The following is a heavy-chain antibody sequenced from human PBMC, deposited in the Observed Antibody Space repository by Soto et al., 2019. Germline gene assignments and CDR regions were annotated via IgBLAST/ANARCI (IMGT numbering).Heavy chain of an antibody. CDR3: VRRYYYDKSGYYGFDF. CDR1: GVSISSGDYY. Sequence: SETLSLTCNVSGVSISSGDYYWNWIRQPPGKGLEWIGYMYYSGSTNYNPSLKSRITISVDTSKNQFSLKLSSVTAADTAVYYCVRRYYYDKSGYYGFDFWGQGTLVTVS. V-gene: IGHV4-30-4*01. D-gene: IGHD3-22*01. J-gene: IGHJ4*02. CDR2: MYYSGST.